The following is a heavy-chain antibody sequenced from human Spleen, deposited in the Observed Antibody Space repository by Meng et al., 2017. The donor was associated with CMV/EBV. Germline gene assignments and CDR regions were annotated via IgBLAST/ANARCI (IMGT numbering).Heavy chain of an antibody. CDR3: ARVGGIAARNFDR. D-gene: IGHD6-13*01. J-gene: IGHJ4*02. CDR1: GVSIYSGGYY. Sequence: SETLSLTCTVSGVSIYSGGYYWSWIRHLPGKGLEWIGYISYTGSTYSNPSLKSRVTVSGDASKNQFFLKLTSVTAADTAVYYCARVGGIAARNFDRWGQGTLVTVSS. V-gene: IGHV4-31*03. CDR2: ISYTGST.